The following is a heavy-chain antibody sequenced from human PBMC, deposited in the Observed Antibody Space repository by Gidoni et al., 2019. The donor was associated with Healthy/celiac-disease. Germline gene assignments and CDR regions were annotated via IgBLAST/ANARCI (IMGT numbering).Heavy chain of an antibody. V-gene: IGHV4-4*02. J-gene: IGHJ6*02. CDR3: ARDTVVVPAAPYYYYGMDV. CDR1: GGSISSGNW. D-gene: IGHD2-2*01. Sequence: QVQLQESGPGLVKPSGTLSLTCAVSGGSISSGNWWSWVRQPPGKGLEWIGEIYHSGSTNYNPSLKSRVTISVDKSKNQFSLKLSSVTAADTAVYYCARDTVVVPAAPYYYYGMDVWGQGTTDTVSS. CDR2: IYHSGST.